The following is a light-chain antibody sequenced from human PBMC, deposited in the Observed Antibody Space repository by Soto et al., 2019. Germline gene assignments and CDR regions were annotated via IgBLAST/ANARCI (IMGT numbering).Light chain of an antibody. V-gene: IGLV3-21*02. Sequence: SYELTQPPSVSVAPGQPARITCGGNNIGSKSVHWYQQKPGQAPVLVVYVDSDRPSGIPERFSGSNSGNTATLTISRVEAGDEADYYCQVWDSIIDHPVFGGGTKLTVL. CDR1: NIGSKS. CDR2: VDS. J-gene: IGLJ2*01. CDR3: QVWDSIIDHPV.